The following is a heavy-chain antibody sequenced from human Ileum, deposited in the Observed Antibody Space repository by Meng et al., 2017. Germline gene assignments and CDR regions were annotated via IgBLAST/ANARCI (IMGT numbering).Heavy chain of an antibody. D-gene: IGHD1-26*01. Sequence: GESLKISCAASGFTFSNSAMYWVRQAPGKGLEWVSAITGSGDYTYYIDSVKGRFTISRDNSKSTLYLQMNSLRAEDTAVYYCAKGDSGTSYDWGQGTLVTVSS. CDR1: GFTFSNSA. V-gene: IGHV3-23*01. J-gene: IGHJ4*02. CDR2: ITGSGDYT. CDR3: AKGDSGTSYD.